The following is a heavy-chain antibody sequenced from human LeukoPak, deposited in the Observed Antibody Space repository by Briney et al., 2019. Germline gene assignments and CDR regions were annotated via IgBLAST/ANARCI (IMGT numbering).Heavy chain of an antibody. V-gene: IGHV4-34*01. J-gene: IGHJ4*02. Sequence: GSLRLSCAASGFTVSSNYMSWIRQPPGKGLEWIGEINHSGSTNYNPSLKSRVTISVDTSKNQFSLKLSSVTAADTAVYYCARGPTGYSSGWYRPGVYFDYWGQGTLVTVSS. D-gene: IGHD6-19*01. CDR1: GFTVSSNY. CDR2: INHSGST. CDR3: ARGPTGYSSGWYRPGVYFDY.